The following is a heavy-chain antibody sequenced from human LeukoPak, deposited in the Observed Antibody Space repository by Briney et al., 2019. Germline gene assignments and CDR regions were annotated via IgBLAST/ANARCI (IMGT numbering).Heavy chain of an antibody. CDR1: GYSISSGYY. Sequence: SETLSLTCTVSGYSISSGYYWGWIRQPPGKGLEWIGSIYHSGSTYYNPSLKSRITISVDTSKNQFSLKLSSVTAADTAVYYCAMLKYYYYMDVWGKGTTVTISS. D-gene: IGHD4/OR15-4a*01. CDR2: IYHSGST. J-gene: IGHJ6*03. CDR3: AMLKYYYYMDV. V-gene: IGHV4-38-2*02.